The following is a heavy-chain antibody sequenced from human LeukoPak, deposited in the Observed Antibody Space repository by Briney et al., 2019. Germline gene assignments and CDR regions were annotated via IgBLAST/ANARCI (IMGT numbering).Heavy chain of an antibody. CDR1: GFTVSSNY. V-gene: IGHV3-53*01. CDR2: IYSGGST. Sequence: GGSLRLSCAASGFTVSSNYMSWVRQAPGKGLEWVSVIYSGGSTYYADSVKGRFTISRDNAKNSVYLQMNSLRSEDTAFYHCARDRCSSTSCYNTPNWFDPWGQGTLVTVSS. J-gene: IGHJ5*02. D-gene: IGHD2-2*02. CDR3: ARDRCSSTSCYNTPNWFDP.